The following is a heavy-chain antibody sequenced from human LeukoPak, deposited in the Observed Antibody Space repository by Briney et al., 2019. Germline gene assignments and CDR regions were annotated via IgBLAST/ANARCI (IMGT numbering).Heavy chain of an antibody. CDR1: GFTFSSYS. CDR3: ASRGIAVAGTKLSPDY. V-gene: IGHV3-48*01. Sequence: GGSLRLSCAASGFTFSSYSMNWVRQAPGQGLEWVSYISSSSSTIYYADSVKGRFTISRDNAKNSLYLQMNSLRAEDTAVYYCASRGIAVAGTKLSPDYWGQGTLVTVSS. CDR2: ISSSSSTI. J-gene: IGHJ4*02. D-gene: IGHD6-19*01.